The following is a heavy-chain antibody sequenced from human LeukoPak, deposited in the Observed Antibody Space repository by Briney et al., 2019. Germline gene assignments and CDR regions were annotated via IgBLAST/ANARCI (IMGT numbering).Heavy chain of an antibody. J-gene: IGHJ4*02. CDR2: IRYDGSNK. D-gene: IGHD6-19*01. CDR3: AKEIAVAGRFDY. Sequence: GGSLRLSCAASGFTFSSYGMHWVRQAPGKGLEWVAFIRYDGSNKYYADSVKGRFTISRDNSKNTLYLQMNSLRAEDTAVYYCAKEIAVAGRFDYWGQGSLVTVSS. V-gene: IGHV3-30*02. CDR1: GFTFSSYG.